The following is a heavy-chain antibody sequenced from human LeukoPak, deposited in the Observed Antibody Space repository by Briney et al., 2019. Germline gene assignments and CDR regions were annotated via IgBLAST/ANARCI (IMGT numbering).Heavy chain of an antibody. D-gene: IGHD3-22*01. J-gene: IGHJ4*02. Sequence: GGSLRLSCAASGFTFSSYSMNWVRQAPGKGLEWVSSISGSSSYIYYADSVKGRFTTSRDNAKNSLYLQMSSLTAEDTAVYYCVREGLFFWGQGTLVTVSS. CDR1: GFTFSSYS. V-gene: IGHV3-21*01. CDR3: VREGLFF. CDR2: ISGSSSYI.